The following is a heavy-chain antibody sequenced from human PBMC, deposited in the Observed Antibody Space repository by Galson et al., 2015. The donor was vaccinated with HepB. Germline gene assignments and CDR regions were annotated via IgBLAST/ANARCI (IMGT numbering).Heavy chain of an antibody. J-gene: IGHJ6*02. CDR2: TSYRSKWYN. V-gene: IGHV6-1*01. CDR1: GDSVSSNSAA. Sequence: CAISGDSVSSNSAAWNWIRQSPSRGLEWLGRTSYRSKWYNDYAVSVKSRITINPDTSKNQFSLQLNSVTPEDTAVYYCARDSDYPLGYYYYGMDFWGQGPRSPSP. D-gene: IGHD7-27*01. CDR3: ARDSDYPLGYYYYGMDF.